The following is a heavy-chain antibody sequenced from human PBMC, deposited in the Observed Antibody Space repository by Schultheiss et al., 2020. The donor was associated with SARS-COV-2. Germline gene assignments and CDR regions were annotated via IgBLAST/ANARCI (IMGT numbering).Heavy chain of an antibody. Sequence: GGSLRLSCAASGFTFSSYAMHWVRQAPGKGLEWVAVISYDGSNKYYADSVKGRFTISRDNAKNSLYLQMNSLRAEDTAVYYCARLADDRTLYDYWGQGTLVTVSS. J-gene: IGHJ4*02. V-gene: IGHV3-30-3*01. CDR2: ISYDGSNK. D-gene: IGHD6-19*01. CDR3: ARLADDRTLYDY. CDR1: GFTFSSYA.